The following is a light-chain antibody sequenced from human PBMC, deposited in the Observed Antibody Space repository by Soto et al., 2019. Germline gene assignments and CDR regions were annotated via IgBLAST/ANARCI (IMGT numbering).Light chain of an antibody. CDR1: SSDVGGYDY. Sequence: QSVLTQPPSASGSPGQPVTISCTGTSSDVGGYDYVSWYQQYPGKAPKLLIYEVSKRPSGVPDRFSGSKTGNTASLTVSGLQADDEADYYCTSYAGDNNYFFGTGTKLTVL. J-gene: IGLJ1*01. V-gene: IGLV2-8*01. CDR2: EVS. CDR3: TSYAGDNNYF.